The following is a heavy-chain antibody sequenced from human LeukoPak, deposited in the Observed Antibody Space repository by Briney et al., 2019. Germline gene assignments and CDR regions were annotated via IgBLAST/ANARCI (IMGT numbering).Heavy chain of an antibody. J-gene: IGHJ4*02. Sequence: GGSLGLSCAASGFTFSSYEMNWVRQAPGKGLEWVSYISSSGSTIYYADSVKGRFTISRDNAKNSLYLQMNSLRAEDTAVYYCARVQLWLRVLDYWGQGTLVTVSS. CDR3: ARVQLWLRVLDY. V-gene: IGHV3-48*03. CDR2: ISSSGSTI. CDR1: GFTFSSYE. D-gene: IGHD5-18*01.